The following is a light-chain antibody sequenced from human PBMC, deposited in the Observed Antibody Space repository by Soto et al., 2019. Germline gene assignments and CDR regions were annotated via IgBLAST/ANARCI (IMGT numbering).Light chain of an antibody. Sequence: DIQMTQSPSSLSASVGDRVTITCQASQDITNYLNWYQQKPGKAPLLLIYDASNLETGGPSRLSGSVSGTDFTPAISSRQPEDIATYYCQQYDYLPPTFGGGTKVEI. V-gene: IGKV1-33*01. CDR3: QQYDYLPPT. CDR2: DAS. J-gene: IGKJ4*01. CDR1: QDITNY.